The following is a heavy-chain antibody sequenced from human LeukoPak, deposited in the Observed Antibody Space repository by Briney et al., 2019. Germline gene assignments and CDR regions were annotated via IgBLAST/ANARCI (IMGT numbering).Heavy chain of an antibody. CDR2: IIPIFGTA. J-gene: IGHJ3*01. D-gene: IGHD3-22*01. CDR3: ASKWVTYYYNSSYYHYPTDVFDV. V-gene: IGHV1-69*06. Sequence: RASVKVSCKASGGTFSSYAISWVRQAPGQGLEWMGGIIPIFGTANYAQKFQGRVTITADKSTSTAYMELSSLRSDDTAVYYCASKWVTYYYNSSYYHYPTDVFDVWGQGTMVTVSS. CDR1: GGTFSSYA.